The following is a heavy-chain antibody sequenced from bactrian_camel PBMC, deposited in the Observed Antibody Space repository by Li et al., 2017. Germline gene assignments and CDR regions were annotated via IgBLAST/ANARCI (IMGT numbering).Heavy chain of an antibody. V-gene: IGHV3S63*01. CDR2: ITRHGGA. CDR3: AADRPGGRTIASMPSCS. J-gene: IGHJ4*01. D-gene: IGHD4*01. CDR1: GFTLRDSD. Sequence: HVQLVESGGGSVQAGGSLRLSCVASGFTLRDSDVGWYRQTPEHECEMVSRITRHGGAHYYGDSVKGRFTISQDNDKNIVYLQMNSLKPEDTAVYHCAADRPGGRTIASMPSCSWSKGTQVTVS.